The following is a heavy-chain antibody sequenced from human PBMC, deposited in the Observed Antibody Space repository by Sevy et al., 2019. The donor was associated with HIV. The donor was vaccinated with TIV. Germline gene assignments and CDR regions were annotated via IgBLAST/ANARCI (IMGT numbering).Heavy chain of an antibody. CDR1: GGSISSGGYY. V-gene: IGHV4-31*03. CDR3: ARVLRRDNWFDP. D-gene: IGHD3-16*01. J-gene: IGHJ5*02. Sequence: SETLSLTCTVSGGSISSGGYYWSWIRQHPGKGLEWIGYIYYSGSTYYNPSLKSRVTISVDTSKNQFSLNLSSVTAADTAVYYCARVLRRDNWFDPWGQGTLVTVSS. CDR2: IYYSGST.